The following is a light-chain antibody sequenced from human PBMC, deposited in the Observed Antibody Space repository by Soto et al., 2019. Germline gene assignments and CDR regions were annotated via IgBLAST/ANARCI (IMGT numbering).Light chain of an antibody. J-gene: IGKJ1*01. CDR3: QQRRNWPWT. CDR1: QSVSSY. CDR2: DAS. Sequence: EIVLTQSPAPLSLSLGPRATLCSRASQSVSSYLAWYKQKPGQAPRLLIYDASKRATDIPARCSCSGAGTDVTLTISSLGPESFEVYYCQQRRNWPWTVGQGTKVYIK. V-gene: IGKV3-11*01.